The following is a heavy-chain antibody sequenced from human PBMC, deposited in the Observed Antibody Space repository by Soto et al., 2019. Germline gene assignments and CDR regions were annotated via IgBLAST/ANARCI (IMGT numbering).Heavy chain of an antibody. D-gene: IGHD3-9*01. V-gene: IGHV3-33*01. CDR1: RFTFSNYG. CDR2: IWYDGSNK. J-gene: IGHJ2*01. Sequence: QVQLVESGGGVVQPGRSLRLSCAASRFTFSNYGMHWVRQAPGKGLAWVAVIWYDGSNKYYADSVEGRFTISRDNSKNKLYLQMNSLRADDTDVYYCARIVVTDWSNWYYDLWGRGTLVTVS. CDR3: ARIVVTDWSNWYYDL.